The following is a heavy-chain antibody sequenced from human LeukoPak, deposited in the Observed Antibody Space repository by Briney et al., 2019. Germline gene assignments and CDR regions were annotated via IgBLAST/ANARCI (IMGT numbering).Heavy chain of an antibody. D-gene: IGHD5-12*01. Sequence: PGGSLRLSXAASGFTFSSYSMSWVSQPPGKGLEWLASIKQDGSEKYYVDSVKGRFTMSRDNAKNSLYLQINSLRAEDTGVYYCARDTGASYSAYVVYWGQGTLVTVSS. CDR1: GFTFSSYS. J-gene: IGHJ4*02. CDR3: ARDTGASYSAYVVY. V-gene: IGHV3-7*01. CDR2: IKQDGSEK.